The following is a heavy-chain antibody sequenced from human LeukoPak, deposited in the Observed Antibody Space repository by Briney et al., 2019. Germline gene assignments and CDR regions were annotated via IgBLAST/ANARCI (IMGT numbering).Heavy chain of an antibody. Sequence: GGCLRLSCAASGFTVSTNYLTWVRQAPGKGLEWVSVIYSGGTTYYADSVKGRFTISRDNSKNTVYLQMNSLRAEDTALYYCAKATVVAAPPYFDFWGQGTLDTLSS. J-gene: IGHJ4*02. CDR3: AKATVVAAPPYFDF. CDR1: GFTVSTNY. D-gene: IGHD2-15*01. V-gene: IGHV3-53*01. CDR2: IYSGGTT.